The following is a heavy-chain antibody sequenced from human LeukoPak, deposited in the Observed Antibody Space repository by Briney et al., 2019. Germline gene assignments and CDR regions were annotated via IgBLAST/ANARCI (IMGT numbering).Heavy chain of an antibody. V-gene: IGHV4-39*07. CDR3: ARILYNTAYPGLNWFDP. CDR2: IYYSGST. J-gene: IGHJ5*02. CDR1: GGSISSSSYY. D-gene: IGHD3-3*01. Sequence: TSETLSLTCTVSGGSISSSSYYWGWIRHPPGKGLEWIGSIYYSGSTYYNPSLKSRVTISVDTSKNQFSLKLSSVTAADTAEYYCARILYNTAYPGLNWFDPWGQGTLVTVSS.